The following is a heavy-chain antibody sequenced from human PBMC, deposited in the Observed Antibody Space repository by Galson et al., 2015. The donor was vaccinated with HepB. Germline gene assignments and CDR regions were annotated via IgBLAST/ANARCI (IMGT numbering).Heavy chain of an antibody. Sequence: ETLSLTCTVSGDSISSSTYYWGWIRQPPGKGLAWIGSMYYSGSTYSNPSLKSRITISVDTSKNLSSLNLRSVTAADTAVYYCTRSSDVVSTYYWGQGTLVTVSS. CDR2: MYYSGST. CDR1: GDSISSSTYY. CDR3: TRSSDVVSTYY. V-gene: IGHV4-39*01. J-gene: IGHJ4*02. D-gene: IGHD5/OR15-5a*01.